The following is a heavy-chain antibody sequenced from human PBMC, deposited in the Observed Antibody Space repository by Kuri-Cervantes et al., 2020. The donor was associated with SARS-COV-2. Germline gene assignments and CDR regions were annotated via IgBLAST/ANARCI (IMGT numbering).Heavy chain of an antibody. CDR1: GYTFTGYY. CDR2: INPNSGGT. CDR3: ASPSHCSSTSCYHYYYYYMDV. J-gene: IGHJ6*03. Sequence: ASVKVSCKASGYTFTGYYMHWVRQAPGQGLEWMGWINPNSGGTNYAQKFQGRVTMTRDMSISTAYMELSRLRSDDTAVYYCASPSHCSSTSCYHYYYYYMDVWGKGTTVTVSS. V-gene: IGHV1-2*02. D-gene: IGHD2-2*01.